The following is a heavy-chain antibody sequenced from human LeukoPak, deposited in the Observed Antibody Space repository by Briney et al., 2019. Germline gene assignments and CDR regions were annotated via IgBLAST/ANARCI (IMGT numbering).Heavy chain of an antibody. J-gene: IGHJ4*02. CDR3: ARDQSSSTLIIDY. CDR2: ISSSSSYI. V-gene: IGHV3-21*01. D-gene: IGHD6-13*01. CDR1: GFTFSSYS. Sequence: KSGGSLRLSCAASGFTFSSYSMNWVRQAPGKGLEWVSSISSSSSYIYYADSVKGRFTISRDNAKNSLYLQMNSLRAEDTAVYYCARDQSSSTLIIDYWGQGTLVTVSS.